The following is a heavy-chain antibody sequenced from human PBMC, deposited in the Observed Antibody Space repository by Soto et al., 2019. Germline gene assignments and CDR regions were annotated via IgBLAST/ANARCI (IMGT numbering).Heavy chain of an antibody. J-gene: IGHJ6*02. CDR3: ARGEPYYYYGMDV. Sequence: QVQLQESGPGLVKPSETLSLTCTVSGGSISSYYWSWIRQPPGKGLEWIGYIYYSGSTNYNPSLKSRVTISVDTSKNQFSLKLSSVTAADTAVYYCARGEPYYYYGMDVWGQGTTVTVSS. CDR2: IYYSGST. CDR1: GGSISSYY. V-gene: IGHV4-59*01.